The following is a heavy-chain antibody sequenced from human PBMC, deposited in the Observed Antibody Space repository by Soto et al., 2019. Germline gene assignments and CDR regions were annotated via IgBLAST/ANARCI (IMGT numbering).Heavy chain of an antibody. D-gene: IGHD6-19*01. CDR1: GFTFSTYG. Sequence: EVQLLESGGGLVQPGGSLRLSCAASGFTFSTYGMSWARQAPGKGLEWVSGISGSGATTYYADSVKGRFTISRDNSKNTLYLEMGSLRAEDTVLYYCAKERIAVEFWGQGTLVTVSS. V-gene: IGHV3-23*01. J-gene: IGHJ4*02. CDR2: ISGSGATT. CDR3: AKERIAVEF.